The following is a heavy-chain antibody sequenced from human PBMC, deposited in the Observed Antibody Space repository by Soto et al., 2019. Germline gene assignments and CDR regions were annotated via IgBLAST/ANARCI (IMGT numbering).Heavy chain of an antibody. J-gene: IGHJ4*02. D-gene: IGHD4-17*01. CDR2: ISASGSGT. Sequence: GGSLRLSCGTSGISVSNYVMSWVRQAPGKGLEWVSSISASGSGTYYADSVRGRFTISRDTSKNTLFLQMNSLTAEDAAVYYCAKAQDSSDYIRYDFWGQGTPVTVSS. V-gene: IGHV3-23*01. CDR3: AKAQDSSDYIRYDF. CDR1: GISVSNYV.